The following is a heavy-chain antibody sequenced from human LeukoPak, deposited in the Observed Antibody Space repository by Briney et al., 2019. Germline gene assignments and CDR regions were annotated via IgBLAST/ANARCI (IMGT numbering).Heavy chain of an antibody. CDR1: GGSISSYY. CDR2: IYYSGST. D-gene: IGHD2-21*01. V-gene: IGHV4-59*01. CDR3: AAAYCGGDCHSPYFDY. Sequence: SETLSLTCTVSGGSISSYYWSWIRQPPGKGLEWIGYIYYSGSTNYNPSLKSRVTISVDTSKNQFSLKLSSVTAADTAVYYCAAAYCGGDCHSPYFDYWGQGTLVTVSS. J-gene: IGHJ4*02.